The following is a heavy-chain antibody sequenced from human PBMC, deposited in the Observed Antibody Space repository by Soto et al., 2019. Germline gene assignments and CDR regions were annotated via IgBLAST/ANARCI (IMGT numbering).Heavy chain of an antibody. D-gene: IGHD3-10*01. Sequence: QVQLQQWGAGLLKPSETLSLTCAVYGGSFSDYYWSWIRQPPGKGLEWIGEINHSGSTDYNPSLKSRVTISVDTSKNQLSLKLSSVTAADTAVYYCARAWRLLWYWKWGQGTMVTVSS. J-gene: IGHJ4*02. CDR1: GGSFSDYY. CDR2: INHSGST. CDR3: ARAWRLLWYWK. V-gene: IGHV4-34*01.